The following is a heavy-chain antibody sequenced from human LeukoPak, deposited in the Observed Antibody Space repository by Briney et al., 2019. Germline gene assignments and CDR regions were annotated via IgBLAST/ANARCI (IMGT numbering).Heavy chain of an antibody. Sequence: PSETLSLTCAVYGGSFSGYYWSWIRQPPGKGLEWIGEINHSGSTNYNPSLKSRVTLSVDTSKNQFSLKLSSVTAADTAVYYCARVRSRYFDLWGRGTLVTVSS. J-gene: IGHJ2*01. CDR3: ARVRSRYFDL. CDR2: INHSGST. CDR1: GGSFSGYY. V-gene: IGHV4-34*01.